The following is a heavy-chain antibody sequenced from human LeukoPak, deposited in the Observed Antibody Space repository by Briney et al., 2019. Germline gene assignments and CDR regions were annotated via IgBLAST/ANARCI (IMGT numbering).Heavy chain of an antibody. V-gene: IGHV4-39*01. CDR3: ARPSGDPLGDY. D-gene: IGHD7-27*01. CDR1: GGSISNSSYY. CDR2: IYYSGST. J-gene: IGHJ4*02. Sequence: SETLSLTCTVSGGSISNSSYYWGWIRQPPGKGLEWIGSIYYSGSTYYNPSLKSRVTISVDTSKNQFSLKLSSVTAADTAVYYCARPSGDPLGDYWGQGTLVTVSS.